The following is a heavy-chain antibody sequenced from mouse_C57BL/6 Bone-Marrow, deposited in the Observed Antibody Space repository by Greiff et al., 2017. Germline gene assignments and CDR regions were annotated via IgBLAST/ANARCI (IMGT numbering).Heavy chain of an antibody. D-gene: IGHD1-1*01. CDR2: IYPRDGST. Sequence: QVHVKQSGPELVKPGASVKLSCKASGYTFTSYDINWVKQRPGQGLEWIGWIYPRDGSTTYNEKFKGKANLTVDTSASTAYRGLHSLTSEDSAVYFCARLEFDGSSGDWYFDVWGTGTTVTVSS. CDR1: GYTFTSYD. J-gene: IGHJ1*03. CDR3: ARLEFDGSSGDWYFDV. V-gene: IGHV1-85*01.